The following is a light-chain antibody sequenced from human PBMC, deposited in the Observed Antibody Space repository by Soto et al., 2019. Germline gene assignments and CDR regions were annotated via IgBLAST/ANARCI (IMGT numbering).Light chain of an antibody. Sequence: EVLMTQSPATLSVSPGERATLSCWASETVATNLAWYQQKPGQAPRLLISGASTRAAGVSDRFRGSGSGTEFTLTISSLRSEDFAVYYCHQYGSSPLTFGGGTKVDIK. CDR3: HQYGSSPLT. CDR1: ETVATN. CDR2: GAS. J-gene: IGKJ4*01. V-gene: IGKV3D-15*01.